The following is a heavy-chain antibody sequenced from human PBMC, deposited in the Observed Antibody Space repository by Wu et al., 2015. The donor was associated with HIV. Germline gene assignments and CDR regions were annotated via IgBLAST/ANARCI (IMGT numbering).Heavy chain of an antibody. D-gene: IGHD2-21*01. CDR2: INPNTGGA. J-gene: IGHJ4*02. Sequence: QVQVVQSGAEVKKPGASVKVSCKASGYTFTGYYMHWVRQAPGQGLEWMGWINPNTGGADSSQKFQGRVTLTRDTSINTAYMDLRRLRVDDSATYYCASGIQAGGANYWGQGTLVTVSS. CDR3: ASGIQAGGANY. CDR1: GYTFTGYY. V-gene: IGHV1-2*02.